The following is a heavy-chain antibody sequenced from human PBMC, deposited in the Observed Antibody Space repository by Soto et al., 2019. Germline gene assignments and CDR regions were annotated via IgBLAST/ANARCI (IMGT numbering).Heavy chain of an antibody. CDR1: GDTFSSST. D-gene: IGHD6-25*01. Sequence: QVQLVQSGAEVKKPGSSMKVSCKASGDTFSSSTITWVRQAPGQGLEWMGRSIPLLDTADYEQNFQGRVTITADKSTITAYVELSSLTSEDTAVYYCVRDSPIGSTFSGFDGIDYWGQGTLVTVS. CDR3: VRDSPIGSTFSGFDGIDY. J-gene: IGHJ4*02. CDR2: SIPLLDTA. V-gene: IGHV1-69*08.